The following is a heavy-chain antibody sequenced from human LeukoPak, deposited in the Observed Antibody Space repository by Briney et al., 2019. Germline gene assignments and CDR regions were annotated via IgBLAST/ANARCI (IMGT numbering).Heavy chain of an antibody. V-gene: IGHV3-23*01. CDR2: ISGRGGNT. Sequence: GGSLRHSCAASGFTFSSYVMSWVRQAPGKGLECVSTISGRGGNTDYADSVKGRFTISTDNSKNTLYLQMNSLRAEDTAVYYCARVSLPGGRYGDGALYFWGQGGLVTVSS. CDR3: ARVSLPGGRYGDGALYF. D-gene: IGHD4-17*01. J-gene: IGHJ4*02. CDR1: GFTFSSYV.